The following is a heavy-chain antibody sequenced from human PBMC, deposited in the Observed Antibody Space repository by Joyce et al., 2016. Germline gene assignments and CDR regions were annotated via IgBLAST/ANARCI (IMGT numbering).Heavy chain of an antibody. CDR2: IYHSGRT. V-gene: IGHV4-4*02. D-gene: IGHD2-21*01. CDR1: GDSFSSGIW. J-gene: IGHJ4*02. CDR3: ARDSLHASIPVY. Sequence: QVQLQESGPGLVKPSGTLSLTCTVSGDSFSSGIWWSWVRQSPGKGQEWLGEIYHSGRTNYNPSLESRVSISVDKSKSQFSLKLNSVTAADTAVYYCARDSLHASIPVYWGQGTLVTVSS.